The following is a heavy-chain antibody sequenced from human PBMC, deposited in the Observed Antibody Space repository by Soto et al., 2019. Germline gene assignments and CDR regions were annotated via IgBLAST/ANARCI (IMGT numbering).Heavy chain of an antibody. Sequence: GGSLRLSCAASGFTFDDYAMHWVRQAPGKGLEWVSGISWNSGSIGYADSVKGRFTISRDNAKNSLYLQMNSLRAEDTALYYCVPNFPVAGGHWATASVIATYYFDYWGQGTLVTVSS. V-gene: IGHV3-9*01. CDR1: GFTFDDYA. CDR2: ISWNSGSI. D-gene: IGHD6-19*01. J-gene: IGHJ4*02. CDR3: VPNFPVAGGHWATASVIATYYFDY.